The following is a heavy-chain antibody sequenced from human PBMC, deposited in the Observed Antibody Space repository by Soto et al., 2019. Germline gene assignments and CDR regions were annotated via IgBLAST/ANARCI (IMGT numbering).Heavy chain of an antibody. CDR3: AKSPRRRYCSGGSCSGVDY. Sequence: EVQLLESGGGLVQPGGSLRPSFEASGFTFSSYALSWVGQAPGKGREWVSAISGSGGSTYYADSVKGRFTISRDNSKNTLYLQMNSLRAEDTAVYYCAKSPRRRYCSGGSCSGVDYWGQGTLVTVSS. CDR2: ISGSGGST. J-gene: IGHJ4*02. D-gene: IGHD2-15*01. CDR1: GFTFSSYA. V-gene: IGHV3-23*01.